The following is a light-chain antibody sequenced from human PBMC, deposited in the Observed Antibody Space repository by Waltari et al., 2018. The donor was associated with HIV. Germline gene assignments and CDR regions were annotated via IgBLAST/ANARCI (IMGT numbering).Light chain of an antibody. CDR3: HQYGSFPLT. CDR2: AAS. J-gene: IGKJ4*01. Sequence: EIVLTQSPGTLSLSPGDRATLSCRASQSVDRRLLAWYQQKPGQPPRLLIYAASNRAPGIPDRFGGSGSGADFTLTISRLEPEDFALYYCHQYGSFPLTFGGGTKVEI. V-gene: IGKV3-20*01. CDR1: QSVDRRL.